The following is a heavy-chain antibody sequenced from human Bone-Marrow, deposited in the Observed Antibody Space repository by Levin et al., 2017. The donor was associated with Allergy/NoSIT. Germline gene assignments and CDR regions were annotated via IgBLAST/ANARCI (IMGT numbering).Heavy chain of an antibody. CDR2: LSYNGRSN. J-gene: IGHJ4*02. Sequence: GGSLRLSCAASGFSFSDYGMHWVRQAPGKGLEWVAVLSYNGRSNYYADSVKGRFTISRDNSKNTLYLQMKSLRPDDSATYYCARSREEGSTPFDFWGQGTLVTVSS. D-gene: IGHD2-15*01. CDR3: ARSREEGSTPFDF. V-gene: IGHV3-30*03. CDR1: GFSFSDYG.